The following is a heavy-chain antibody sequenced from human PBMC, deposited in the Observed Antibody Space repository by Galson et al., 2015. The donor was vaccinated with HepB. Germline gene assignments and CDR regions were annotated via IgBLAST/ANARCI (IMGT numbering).Heavy chain of an antibody. CDR3: ARYQGDWGAFDI. CDR1: GVTFKYYW. V-gene: IGHV3-74*01. D-gene: IGHD7-27*01. Sequence: SLRLSCAASGVTFKYYWIHWVRRPPEKGLEWVSCIDSDGESTSYADSVRGRFTISRDSAKNTVYLQMNSLRAEDTAVYYCARYQGDWGAFDIWGQGTMVTVSS. CDR2: IDSDGEST. J-gene: IGHJ3*02.